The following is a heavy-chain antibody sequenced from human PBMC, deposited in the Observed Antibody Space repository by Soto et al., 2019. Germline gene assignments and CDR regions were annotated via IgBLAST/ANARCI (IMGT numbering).Heavy chain of an antibody. V-gene: IGHV4-59*01. CDR1: GGSISGYY. D-gene: IGHD3-10*01. CDR2: MYNTGST. Sequence: PSETLSLTCTVSGGSISGYYWSWIRQPPGKGLEWIGYMYNTGSTVYNPSFKSRVTISRDNSKNTVDLQMSSLRVEDTAVYFCAKEGRLWFEELLPGGMDVWGQGTTVTVSS. J-gene: IGHJ6*02. CDR3: AKEGRLWFEELLPGGMDV.